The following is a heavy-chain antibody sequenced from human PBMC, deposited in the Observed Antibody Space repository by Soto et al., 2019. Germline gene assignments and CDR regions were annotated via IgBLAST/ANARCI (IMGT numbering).Heavy chain of an antibody. J-gene: IGHJ5*02. CDR3: VRGNARHWFDP. Sequence: QVQLVQSGAEVKEPGASVKVSCKASGYTFTTYGITWVRQAPGQGLEWMGWISAYNGDTYYAQKLQDRLTMTTDTSTTTAYMELRSLRSDDTAVYYCVRGNARHWFDPWGQGTLVTVSS. CDR1: GYTFTTYG. CDR2: ISAYNGDT. D-gene: IGHD1-1*01. V-gene: IGHV1-18*01.